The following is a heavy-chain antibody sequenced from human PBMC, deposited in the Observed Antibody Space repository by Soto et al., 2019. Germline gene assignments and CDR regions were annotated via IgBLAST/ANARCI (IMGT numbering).Heavy chain of an antibody. V-gene: IGHV3-74*01. CDR1: GFTFSSYW. J-gene: IGHJ4*02. D-gene: IGHD5-12*01. CDR2: IKGDETNT. Sequence: EVQLVESGGGLVQFGGSLRLSCAASGFTFSSYWMHWVRQVPGKGLVWVSRIKGDETNTGYADSVKGRFTISRDNVKNTLYLQMNSLRPEDTAVDYCARGLSGYYGFDYWGQGTLVTVSS. CDR3: ARGLSGYYGFDY.